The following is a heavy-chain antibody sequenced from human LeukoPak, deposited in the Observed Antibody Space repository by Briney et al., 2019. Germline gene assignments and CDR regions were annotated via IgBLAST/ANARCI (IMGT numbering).Heavy chain of an antibody. CDR1: GFTFSSYG. CDR2: ISGSGGST. Sequence: GGSLRLSCAASGFTFSSYGMSWVRQAPGKGLEWVSAISGSGGSTYYADSVKGRFTISRDNSKNTLYLQMNSLRAEDTAVYYWAKVTPHYYGSGIGSDDYWGQGTLVTVSS. J-gene: IGHJ4*02. CDR3: AKVTPHYYGSGIGSDDY. V-gene: IGHV3-23*01. D-gene: IGHD3-10*01.